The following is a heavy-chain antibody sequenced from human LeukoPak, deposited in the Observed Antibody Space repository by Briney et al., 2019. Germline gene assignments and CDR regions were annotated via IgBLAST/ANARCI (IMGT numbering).Heavy chain of an antibody. CDR2: ISSSSSYI. Sequence: PGGSLRLSGAASGFTCSSYSMNWVRHAPGKGHEWVSSISSSSSYIYYADSVKGRFTMSRANAKNSLYLQMNSLRAEETAVYYCVVVCSSTSCYAGLDYWGQGTLVTVSS. J-gene: IGHJ4*02. V-gene: IGHV3-21*01. CDR3: VVVCSSTSCYAGLDY. D-gene: IGHD2-2*01. CDR1: GFTCSSYS.